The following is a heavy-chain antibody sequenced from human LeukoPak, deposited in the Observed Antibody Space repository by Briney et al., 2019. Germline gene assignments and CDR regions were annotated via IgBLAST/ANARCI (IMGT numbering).Heavy chain of an antibody. CDR1: GFTFDDYA. CDR2: ISWNSGSI. V-gene: IGHV3-9*01. Sequence: PGGSLRLSCAASGFTFDDYAMHWVRQAPGKGLEWVSGISWNSGSIGYADSVKGRFTISRDNAKNSLYLQMNSLRAEDTALCYCASALEVGALDYWGQGTLVTVSS. D-gene: IGHD1-26*01. CDR3: ASALEVGALDY. J-gene: IGHJ4*02.